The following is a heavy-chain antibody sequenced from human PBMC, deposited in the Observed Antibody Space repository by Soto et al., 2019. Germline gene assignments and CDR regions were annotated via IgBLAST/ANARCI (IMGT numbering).Heavy chain of an antibody. V-gene: IGHV1-69*13. CDR3: ARMCVIVGAKLISGWLDP. J-gene: IGHJ5*02. D-gene: IGHD2-21*01. CDR2: INPILGTA. Sequence: SENVSHKASGSSLRGYAIRWVPQAPGQELEWMGGINPILGTAHYAQKFQGRVTITADESKSTAHMEPSSLSSEDTAVYYCARMCVIVGAKLISGWLDPWGQ. CDR1: GSSLRGYA.